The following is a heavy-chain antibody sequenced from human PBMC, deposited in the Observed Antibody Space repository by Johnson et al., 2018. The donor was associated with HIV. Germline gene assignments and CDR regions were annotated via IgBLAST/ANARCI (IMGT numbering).Heavy chain of an antibody. CDR2: INSDGTAT. Sequence: VQLVESGGGLVQPGGSLRLSCAASGFTFSNYWMHWVRQAPGRGLVWVARINSDGTATSYADPVKGRLIISRDNAKSTLYLEMNSLRVDDTAVYYCTREGPSERAGLDIWGQGTMVTVSS. CDR1: GFTFSNYW. CDR3: TREGPSERAGLDI. V-gene: IGHV3-74*01. J-gene: IGHJ3*02.